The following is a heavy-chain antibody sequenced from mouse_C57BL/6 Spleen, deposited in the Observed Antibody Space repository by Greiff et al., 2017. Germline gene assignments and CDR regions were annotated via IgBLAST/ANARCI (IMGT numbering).Heavy chain of an antibody. D-gene: IGHD2-4*01. Sequence: EVNVVESGGDLVKPGGSLKLSCAASGFTFSSYGMSWVRQTPDKRLEWVATISSGGSSTYYPDSVKGRFTIFSDNAKNTLYLLMSSLKSEDTALYYCARQICYDYDRGAWFAYWGQGTLVTVST. CDR1: GFTFSSYG. CDR3: ARQICYDYDRGAWFAY. CDR2: ISSGGSST. V-gene: IGHV5-6*01. J-gene: IGHJ3*01.